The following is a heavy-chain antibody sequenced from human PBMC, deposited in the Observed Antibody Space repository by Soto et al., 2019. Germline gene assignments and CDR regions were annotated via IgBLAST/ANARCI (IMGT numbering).Heavy chain of an antibody. CDR3: AKERYYDILNGDNYYHCAMDV. CDR2: VSGSGDYT. J-gene: IGHJ6*02. D-gene: IGHD3-9*01. Sequence: EVQLLESGGGLVQPGGSLRLSCAASGFTFSSYAMSWVRQAPGKGLEWVSGVSGSGDYTFYADSVKGRLTISRDNSKHTLYLQMNRLRAEDTAGYYCAKERYYDILNGDNYYHCAMDVWGQGTTVPVSS. CDR1: GFTFSSYA. V-gene: IGHV3-23*01.